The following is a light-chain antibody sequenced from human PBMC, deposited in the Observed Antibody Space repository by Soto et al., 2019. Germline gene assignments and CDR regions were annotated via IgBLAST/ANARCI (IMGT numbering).Light chain of an antibody. J-gene: IGKJ1*01. CDR3: QLDIRYLEA. CDR2: DAS. Sequence: DIQVTQSPSTLSGSVGDRVTITCRASQTIGSWLAWYQQKPGKAPKLLIFDASTLKSGVPSRFRGSGSGTEFTLTISSLKPEDFETYYCQLDIRYLEAFGQGTKVDIK. V-gene: IGKV1-5*01. CDR1: QTIGSW.